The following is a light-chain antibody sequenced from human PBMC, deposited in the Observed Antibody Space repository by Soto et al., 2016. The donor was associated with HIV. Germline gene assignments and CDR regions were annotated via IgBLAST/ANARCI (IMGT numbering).Light chain of an antibody. CDR2: AAS. CDR1: QGIGNY. CDR3: QKYSSVPPT. V-gene: IGKV1-27*01. J-gene: IGKJ4*01. Sequence: DIQMTQSPSSLSASVGDRVTITCRASQGIGNYLAWYQQNPGKVPTLLIYAASTLQSGVPSRFSGSGSGTDFTLTISSLQPEDVATYFCQKYSSVPPTFGGGTKVELK.